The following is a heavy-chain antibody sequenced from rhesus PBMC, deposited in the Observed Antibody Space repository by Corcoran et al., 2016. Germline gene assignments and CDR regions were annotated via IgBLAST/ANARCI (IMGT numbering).Heavy chain of an antibody. D-gene: IGHD4-23*01. J-gene: IGHJ4*01. Sequence: EVQLVESGGGLAKPGGSLRLSCAASGFTFSDYYMDWVRQAPGKGLEWVLRISNGGGSTWYADSVKGRFTIYRENAKNTLYLQMNSLRAEDTAVYYCARRGYSNYGNYFDYWGQGVVVTVSS. V-gene: IGHV3-178*01. CDR3: ARRGYSNYGNYFDY. CDR2: ISNGGGST. CDR1: GFTFSDYY.